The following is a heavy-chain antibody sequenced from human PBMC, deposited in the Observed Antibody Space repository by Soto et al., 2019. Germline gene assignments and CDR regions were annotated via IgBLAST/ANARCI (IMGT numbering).Heavy chain of an antibody. J-gene: IGHJ4*02. Sequence: QLQLQESGPGLVKPSETLSLTCTVSGGSISSSSYYWGWIRQPPGKGLEWIGSIYYSGSTYYNPSLKSRVTISVDTSKNQSSRKLSSVTAADTAVYYCARLCSGGSCYSSTLVYWGQGTLVTVSS. D-gene: IGHD2-15*01. CDR1: GGSISSSSYY. CDR3: ARLCSGGSCYSSTLVY. CDR2: IYYSGST. V-gene: IGHV4-39*01.